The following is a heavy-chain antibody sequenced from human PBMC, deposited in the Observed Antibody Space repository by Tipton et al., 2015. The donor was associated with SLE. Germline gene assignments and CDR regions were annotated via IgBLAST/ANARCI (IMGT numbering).Heavy chain of an antibody. CDR3: ATGCSGGSCYFEAFDI. J-gene: IGHJ3*02. CDR2: INAGNGNT. CDR1: GYTFTSYY. Sequence: QLVQSGAEVKKPGASVKVSCKASGYTFTSYYMHWVRQAPGQRLEWMGWINAGNGNTKYSQKFQGRVTITRDTSASTAYMELSSLRSEDTAVYYCATGCSGGSCYFEAFDIWGKGTVDTVSS. D-gene: IGHD2-15*01. V-gene: IGHV1-3*01.